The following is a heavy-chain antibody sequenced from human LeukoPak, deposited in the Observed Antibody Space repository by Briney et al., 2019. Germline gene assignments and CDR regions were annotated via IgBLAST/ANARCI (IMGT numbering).Heavy chain of an antibody. CDR1: GGTFSSYA. CDR2: IIPIFGTA. J-gene: IGHJ6*03. V-gene: IGHV1-69*01. Sequence: SVKVSCKASGGTFSSYAISWVRQTPGQGLEWMGGIIPIFGTANYAQKFQGRVTITADESTSTAYMELSSLRSEDTAVYYCARPDIVVVPAAIDAYYYYYYYMDVWGKGTTVTVSS. D-gene: IGHD2-2*01. CDR3: ARPDIVVVPAAIDAYYYYYYYMDV.